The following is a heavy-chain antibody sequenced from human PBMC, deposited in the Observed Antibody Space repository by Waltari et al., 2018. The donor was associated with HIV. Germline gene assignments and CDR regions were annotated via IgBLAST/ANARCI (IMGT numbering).Heavy chain of an antibody. CDR3: AKDLNRLTVAGAAVDY. D-gene: IGHD4-17*01. CDR1: GFNFGDYA. Sequence: DVQLAESGGVVVQPGGSLRLSCTASGFNFGDYAMHWARQAPGKGLEWVSLISWNGVSSDYAGSVKGRFTIARDNSKKSLYLEMTSLRLEDTALYYCAKDLNRLTVAGAAVDYWGQGTLVNVSS. CDR2: ISWNGVSS. J-gene: IGHJ4*02. V-gene: IGHV3-43D*03.